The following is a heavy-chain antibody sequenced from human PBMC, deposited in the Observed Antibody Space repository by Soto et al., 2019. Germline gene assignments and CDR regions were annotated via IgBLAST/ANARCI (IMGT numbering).Heavy chain of an antibody. D-gene: IGHD1-26*01. J-gene: IGHJ4*02. CDR3: ARDKGGSIVGATGFDY. CDR2: ISSSSSYI. CDR1: GFTFSSYS. Sequence: GGSLRLSCAASGFTFSSYSMNWVRQAPGKGLEWVSSISSSSSYIYYADSVKGRFTISRDNAKNSLYLQMNSLRAEDTAVYYCARDKGGSIVGATGFDYWGQGTLVTVSS. V-gene: IGHV3-21*01.